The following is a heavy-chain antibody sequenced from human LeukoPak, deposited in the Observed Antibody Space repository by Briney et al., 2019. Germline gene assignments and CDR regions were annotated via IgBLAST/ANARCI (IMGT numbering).Heavy chain of an antibody. CDR2: ISSSSSYI. CDR1: GFTFSNYR. CDR3: ARDQIAARPDEFDP. J-gene: IGHJ5*02. Sequence: PGGSLRLSCAASGFTFSNYRMNWVRQAPGKGLEWVPSISSSSSYIYYADSVKGRFTISRDNAKNSLYLQMNSLRAEDTAVYYCARDQIAARPDEFDPWGQEPWSPSPQ. V-gene: IGHV3-21*01. D-gene: IGHD6-6*01.